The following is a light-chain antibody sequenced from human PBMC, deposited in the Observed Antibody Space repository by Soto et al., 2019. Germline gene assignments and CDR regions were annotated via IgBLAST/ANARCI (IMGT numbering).Light chain of an antibody. V-gene: IGLV2-14*01. J-gene: IGLJ1*01. CDR2: EVN. CDR3: SSYTSSSTLYV. CDR1: SSDVGGYTY. Sequence: QSALTPPASVSGSPRQSITISCTGASSDVGGYTYVSWYQQYPGKAPKLMIYEVNNRPSGVSNRFSGSKSGNTASLTISGLQAEDEADYYCSSYTSSSTLYVFGTGTKLTVL.